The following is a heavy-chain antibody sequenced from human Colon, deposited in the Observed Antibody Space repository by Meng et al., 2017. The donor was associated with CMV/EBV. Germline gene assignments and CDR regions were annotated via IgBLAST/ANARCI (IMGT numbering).Heavy chain of an antibody. V-gene: IGHV4-39*07. CDR2: IYYSGST. J-gene: IGHJ5*02. CDR1: GGSVSRSDYY. Sequence: LRLSCTVSGGSVSRSDYYWGWIRQPPGKRLEWIGSIYYSGSTYSNPSLKRRVTISLDTSKNRFSLKLTSVTAADTAVYYCARVVGYCSSTSCPQWLDPWGQGALVTVSS. CDR3: ARVVGYCSSTSCPQWLDP. D-gene: IGHD2-2*01.